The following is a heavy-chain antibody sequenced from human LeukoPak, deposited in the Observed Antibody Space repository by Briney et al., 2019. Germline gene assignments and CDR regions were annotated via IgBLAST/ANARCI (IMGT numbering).Heavy chain of an antibody. CDR1: GFTFSTSG. Sequence: GGSLRLSCVASGFTFSTSGMHWVRQSPGKGLDWVAFIRNDGNKYNYAESVKGRFTISRDNSKNTLYLQMDSLSAEDTAVYYCARRGYSSGVMAVFDPWGQGTLVTVSS. D-gene: IGHD6-19*01. V-gene: IGHV3-30*02. CDR3: ARRGYSSGVMAVFDP. CDR2: IRNDGNKY. J-gene: IGHJ5*02.